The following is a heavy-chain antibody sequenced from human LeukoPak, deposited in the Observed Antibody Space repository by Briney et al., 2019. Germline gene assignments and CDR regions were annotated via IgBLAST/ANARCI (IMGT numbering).Heavy chain of an antibody. J-gene: IGHJ4*02. CDR2: IYYRGTI. Sequence: SETLSLTCTVSGGSLSGYYWSWIRQPPGKGLEWIGYIYYRGTIHYTPPLKSRVTVSIETSKNHCSLKLSSVTAADTAVYYCARAHYSGSGTYYNRAFDYWGQGTLVTVSS. CDR3: ARAHYSGSGTYYNRAFDY. CDR1: GGSLSGYY. V-gene: IGHV4-59*01. D-gene: IGHD3-10*01.